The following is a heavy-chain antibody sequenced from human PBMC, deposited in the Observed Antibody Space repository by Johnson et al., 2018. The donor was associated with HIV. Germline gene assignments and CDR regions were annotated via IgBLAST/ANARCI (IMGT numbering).Heavy chain of an antibody. D-gene: IGHD3-16*01. CDR1: GFTFSSYA. CDR2: ISYDGSEK. V-gene: IGHV3-30*04. Sequence: QVQLVESGGGVVQPGRSLRLSCAASGFTFSSYAMHWVRQAPGKGLEWVAVISYDGSEKYYADSVKGRFTISRDNAKNSLYLQMNSLRADDTAVYYCARGGSDVFDIWGRGTMVTVSS. J-gene: IGHJ3*02. CDR3: ARGGSDVFDI.